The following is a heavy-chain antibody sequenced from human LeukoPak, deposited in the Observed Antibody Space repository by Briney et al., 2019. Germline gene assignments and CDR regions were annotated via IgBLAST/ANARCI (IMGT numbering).Heavy chain of an antibody. CDR3: AKIERWLVHGFDL. D-gene: IGHD6-19*01. J-gene: IGHJ2*01. CDR1: GFTFSNYW. V-gene: IGHV3-23*01. Sequence: GGSLRLSCAASGFTFSNYWMSWVRQAPGKGLEWVASISGNGGSTYYADSVKGRFTISRDNSRNAVFLQMISPRDDDTAIYYCAKIERWLVHGFDLWGRGTLVTVSS. CDR2: ISGNGGST.